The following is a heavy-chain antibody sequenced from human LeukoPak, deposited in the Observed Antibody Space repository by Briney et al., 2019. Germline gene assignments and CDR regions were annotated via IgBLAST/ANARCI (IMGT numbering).Heavy chain of an antibody. J-gene: IGHJ4*02. CDR3: AREDPGERGSYRPLDY. V-gene: IGHV4-34*01. Sequence: PSETLSLTCAVYGGSFSGYYWSWIRQPPGKGLEWIGEINHSGSTNYNPSLKSRVTISVDTSKNQFSLKLSSVTAADTAVYYCAREDPGERGSYRPLDYWGQGTLVTASS. D-gene: IGHD3-16*02. CDR1: GGSFSGYY. CDR2: INHSGST.